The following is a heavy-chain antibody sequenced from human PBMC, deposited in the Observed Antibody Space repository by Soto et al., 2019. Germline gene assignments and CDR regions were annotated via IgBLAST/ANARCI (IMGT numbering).Heavy chain of an antibody. Sequence: ASVKVSCKASGYTFTSYGISWVRQAPGQGLEWMGWISAYNGNTNYAQKLQGRVTMTTDTSTSTAYMELRSLRSDDTAVYYCARDGHRLVLRYFDWFLWGNWFDPWGQGTLVTVSS. CDR3: ARDGHRLVLRYFDWFLWGNWFDP. CDR2: ISAYNGNT. D-gene: IGHD3-9*01. CDR1: GYTFTSYG. J-gene: IGHJ5*02. V-gene: IGHV1-18*01.